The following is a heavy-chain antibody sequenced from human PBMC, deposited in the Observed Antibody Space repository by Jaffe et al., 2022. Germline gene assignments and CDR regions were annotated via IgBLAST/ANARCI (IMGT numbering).Heavy chain of an antibody. V-gene: IGHV1-69*05. D-gene: IGHD3-10*01. CDR1: GGTFSSYA. J-gene: IGHJ6*03. CDR2: IIPIFGTA. Sequence: QVQLVQSGAEVKKPGSSVKVSCKASGGTFSSYAISWVRQAPGQGLEWMGGIIPIFGTANYAQKFQGRVTITTDESTSTAYMELSSLRSEDTAVYYCASKVVRGVIITYYYYYMDVWGKGTTVTVSS. CDR3: ASKVVRGVIITYYYYYMDV.